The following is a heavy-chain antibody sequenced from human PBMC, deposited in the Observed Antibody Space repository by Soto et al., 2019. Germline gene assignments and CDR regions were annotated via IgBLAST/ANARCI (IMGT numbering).Heavy chain of an antibody. Sequence: GGSLRLSCAASGFTFSSYSMNWVRQAPGKGLEWVSSISSSSSYIYYADSVKGRFTISRDNAKNSLYLQMNSLRAEDTDVYYCARTGTTNAFDIWGQGTMVTVSS. J-gene: IGHJ3*02. D-gene: IGHD1-1*01. CDR2: ISSSSSYI. V-gene: IGHV3-21*01. CDR3: ARTGTTNAFDI. CDR1: GFTFSSYS.